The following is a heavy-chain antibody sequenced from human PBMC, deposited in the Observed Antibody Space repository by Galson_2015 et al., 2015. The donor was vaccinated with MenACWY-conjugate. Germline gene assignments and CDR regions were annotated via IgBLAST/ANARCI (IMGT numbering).Heavy chain of an antibody. CDR2: IIPILGIA. CDR3: ARDGSSYYDILTGYYVATREFDY. Sequence: SCKASGGTFSSYAISWVRQAPGQGLEWMGRIIPILGIANYAQKFQGRVTITADKSTSTAYMELSSLRSEDTAVYYCARDGSSYYDILTGYYVATREFDYWGQGTLVTVSS. V-gene: IGHV1-69*04. D-gene: IGHD3-9*01. CDR1: GGTFSSYA. J-gene: IGHJ4*02.